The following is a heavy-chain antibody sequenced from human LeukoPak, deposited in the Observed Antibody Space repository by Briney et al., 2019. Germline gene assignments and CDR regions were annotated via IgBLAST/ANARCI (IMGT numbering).Heavy chain of an antibody. V-gene: IGHV4-31*03. Sequence: PSETLSLTCTVSGGSISIGGYYWSWIRQHPGKGLEWFGYIYYSESTYYNPSLNSRVTISVDTSKNQFYLKLSSVTAADTAVYYCASINSGYDRSFDYWGQGTLVTVSS. CDR2: IYYSEST. CDR1: GGSISIGGYY. J-gene: IGHJ4*02. CDR3: ASINSGYDRSFDY. D-gene: IGHD5-12*01.